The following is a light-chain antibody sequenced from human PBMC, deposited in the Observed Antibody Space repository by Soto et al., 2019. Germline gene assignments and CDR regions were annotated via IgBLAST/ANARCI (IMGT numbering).Light chain of an antibody. J-gene: IGKJ1*01. CDR2: DVY. V-gene: IGKV3-20*01. CDR1: QSVSSGY. Sequence: EIVLTQSAGTRAVSGGEGVTVGCMASQSVSSGYLAGYQQKPGQDPRLLIYDVYRRATGIKDRFSGSGSGTDFSISLSSLVSEDFAVXYCQRHGGSXRTVGQGTQVDIK. CDR3: QRHGGSXRT.